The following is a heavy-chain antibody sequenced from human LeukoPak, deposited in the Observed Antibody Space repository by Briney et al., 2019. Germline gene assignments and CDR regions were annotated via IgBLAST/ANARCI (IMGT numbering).Heavy chain of an antibody. Sequence: GGSLRLSCAASGFSFSSYSMNWVRQAPGKGLEWVSYITSSSSTIHYADSVKGRFTISRDNAKNSLYLQMNSLRDEDTAVFYCARGVAGMAYFDYWGQGTLVTISS. J-gene: IGHJ4*02. V-gene: IGHV3-48*02. CDR1: GFSFSSYS. CDR2: ITSSSSTI. CDR3: ARGVAGMAYFDY. D-gene: IGHD6-13*01.